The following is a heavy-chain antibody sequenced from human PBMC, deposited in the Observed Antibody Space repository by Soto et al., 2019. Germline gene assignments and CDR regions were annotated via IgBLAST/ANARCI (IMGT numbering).Heavy chain of an antibody. Sequence: GGSLRLSCAASGFIFRNFAMYWVRRAPGKGLEWVSRINGDGSSTTYAESVKGRFTISRDNVMSMVYLQMNSLRVEDTATYFCAGDGIAVAGTGNFDFWGQGTLVTVSS. V-gene: IGHV3-74*03. D-gene: IGHD6-19*01. CDR1: GFIFRNFA. J-gene: IGHJ4*02. CDR2: INGDGSST. CDR3: AGDGIAVAGTGNFDF.